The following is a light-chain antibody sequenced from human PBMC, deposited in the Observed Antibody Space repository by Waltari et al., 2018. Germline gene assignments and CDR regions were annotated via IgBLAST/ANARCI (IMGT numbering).Light chain of an antibody. CDR1: GSNIGART. CDR2: SNN. Sequence: QSVLTQSPSTSGTPGQTVTIFCSGSGSNIGARTVNWYQQLPGTAPNLLIYSNNQRPSGVPDRFSGSKSGSSASLAISRLQSEDEADYYCAAWDDTLNGVLFGGGTKLTVL. CDR3: AAWDDTLNGVL. V-gene: IGLV1-44*01. J-gene: IGLJ2*01.